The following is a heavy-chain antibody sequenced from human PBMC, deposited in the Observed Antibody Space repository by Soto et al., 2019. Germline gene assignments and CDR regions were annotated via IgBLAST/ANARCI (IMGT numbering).Heavy chain of an antibody. CDR2: IYYDGTS. J-gene: IGHJ4*02. V-gene: IGHV4-59*01. Sequence: ETLSLTCIVSGGSISGYYWSWIRQPPGKGLEWIGYIYYDGTSNYNPSLKSRVTISVDTSKNQFSLKLSSVTAADTAIYYCAREGYGGNHFDLWGQGTLVTVSS. CDR1: GGSISGYY. D-gene: IGHD4-17*01. CDR3: AREGYGGNHFDL.